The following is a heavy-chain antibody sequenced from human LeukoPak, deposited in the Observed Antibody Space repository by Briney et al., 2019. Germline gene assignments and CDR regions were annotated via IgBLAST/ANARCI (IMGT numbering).Heavy chain of an antibody. CDR1: GYTFTSYG. CDR3: ARDTVASLDY. J-gene: IGHJ4*02. D-gene: IGHD6-19*01. CDR2: IIPMFGTT. V-gene: IGHV1-69*13. Sequence: ASVKVSCKASGYTFTSYGISWVRQAPGQGLEWMGGIIPMFGTTNYAQKFQGRVTITADESTSTAYVELSSLRSEDTAIYYCARDTVASLDYWGQGTLVTVSS.